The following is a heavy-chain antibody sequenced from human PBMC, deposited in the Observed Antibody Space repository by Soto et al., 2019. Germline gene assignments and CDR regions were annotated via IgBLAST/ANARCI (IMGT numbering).Heavy chain of an antibody. CDR2: ISTYNGNT. J-gene: IGHJ5*02. CDR1: GYTFSTYG. V-gene: IGHV1-18*04. Sequence: QVQLVQSGGEVKKPGASVKVSCKASGYTFSTYGITWVRQAPGRGLEWLGWISTYNGNTNSAQNLQDRFTMTTDTSTSTAYMELRRLRIDYTAVYYCARAKRLITPNWFDPWGQGTLVTVSS. CDR3: ARAKRLITPNWFDP.